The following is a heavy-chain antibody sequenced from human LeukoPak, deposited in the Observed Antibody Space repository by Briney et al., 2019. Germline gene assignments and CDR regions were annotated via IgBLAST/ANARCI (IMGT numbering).Heavy chain of an antibody. Sequence: ASVKVSCKASGGTFSSYTISWVRQAPGQGLEWMGRIIPILGIANYAQKFQGRVTITADKSTSTAYMELSSLRSENTAVYYCAGAGGSSGRDAFDIWGQGTMVTVSS. CDR3: AGAGGSSGRDAFDI. J-gene: IGHJ3*02. CDR1: GGTFSSYT. V-gene: IGHV1-69*02. CDR2: IIPILGIA. D-gene: IGHD3-22*01.